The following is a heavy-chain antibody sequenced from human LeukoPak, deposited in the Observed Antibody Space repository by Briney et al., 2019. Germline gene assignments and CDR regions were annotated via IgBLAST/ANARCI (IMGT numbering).Heavy chain of an antibody. J-gene: IGHJ4*02. CDR1: GFTFSSYA. D-gene: IGHD6-19*01. V-gene: IGHV3-23*01. CDR2: ISGSGGST. Sequence: GSLRLSCAASGFTFSSYAMSWVRQAPGKGLEWVSAISGSGGSTYYADSVKGRFTISRDNSKNTLYLQMNSLRAEDTAVYYCAKDLPSGWLTKTIVFDYWGQGTLVTVSS. CDR3: AKDLPSGWLTKTIVFDY.